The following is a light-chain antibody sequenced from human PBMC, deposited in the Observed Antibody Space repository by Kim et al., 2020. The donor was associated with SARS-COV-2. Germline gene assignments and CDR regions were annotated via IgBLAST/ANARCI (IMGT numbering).Light chain of an antibody. CDR3: HQSSSFPFT. J-gene: IGKJ3*01. V-gene: IGKV6-21*01. CDR1: QNIRNY. Sequence: VTPKEKVTITCRASQNIRNYLHWYQQKPGQSPKLLIKWDSQPFSGVPSRFSGSGSGTDFTLTINSLEAEDAATYYCHQSSSFPFTFGPGTKVDIK. CDR2: WDS.